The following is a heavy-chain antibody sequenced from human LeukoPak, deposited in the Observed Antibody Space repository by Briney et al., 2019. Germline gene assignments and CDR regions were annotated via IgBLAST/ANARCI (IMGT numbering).Heavy chain of an antibody. CDR1: GFTFSSYG. Sequence: GSLRLSCAASGFTFSSYGMHWVRQAPGEGLEWVAFIRYDGSNKYYADSVKGRFTISRDNSKNTLYLQMNSLRAEDTAVYYCAKKRGGVYSSSWFDPWGQGTLVTVSS. J-gene: IGHJ5*02. CDR3: AKKRGGVYSSSWFDP. V-gene: IGHV3-30*02. D-gene: IGHD6-13*01. CDR2: IRYDGSNK.